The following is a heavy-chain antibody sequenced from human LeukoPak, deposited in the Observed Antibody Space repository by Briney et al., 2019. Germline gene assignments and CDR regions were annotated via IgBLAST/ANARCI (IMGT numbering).Heavy chain of an antibody. D-gene: IGHD2-2*01. CDR2: MFYSGTI. CDR3: ARDPSAPGWFDP. J-gene: IGHJ5*02. CDR1: GGSISSSNYY. V-gene: IGHV4-39*07. Sequence: SETLSLTCTVSGGSISSSNYYWGWIRQPPGKGLGYIGSMFYSGTIYYNPSLKSRVTISLDTSKNQFSLKLNSVTAADTAVYYCARDPSAPGWFDPWGQGTLVTVSS.